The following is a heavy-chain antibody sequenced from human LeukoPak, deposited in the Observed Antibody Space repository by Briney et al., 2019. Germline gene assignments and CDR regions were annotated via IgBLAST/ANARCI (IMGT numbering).Heavy chain of an antibody. CDR2: IYYSGST. J-gene: IGHJ4*02. CDR1: GGSISSGDYS. Sequence: SETLSLTCTVSGGSISSGDYSWRWLRQPPGKGLEWIGYIYYSGSTYYNPSLKSRVTISVDTSKHQFSLKLSSVTAADTAVYYCASLRTRGYSYGDDYWGQGTLVTVSS. D-gene: IGHD5-18*01. CDR3: ASLRTRGYSYGDDY. V-gene: IGHV4-30-4*01.